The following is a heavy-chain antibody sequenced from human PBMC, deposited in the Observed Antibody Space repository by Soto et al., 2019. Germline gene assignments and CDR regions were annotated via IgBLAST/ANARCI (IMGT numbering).Heavy chain of an antibody. CDR1: GGTFSSYA. Sequence: SVKVSCKASGGTFSSYAISWVRQAPGQGLEWMGGIIPIFGTANYAQKFQGRVTITADESTSTAYMELSSLRSEDTAVYYCAREVRILGRGLAFDIWGPGTMVTVSS. CDR3: AREVRILGRGLAFDI. V-gene: IGHV1-69*13. CDR2: IIPIFGTA. D-gene: IGHD3-3*01. J-gene: IGHJ3*02.